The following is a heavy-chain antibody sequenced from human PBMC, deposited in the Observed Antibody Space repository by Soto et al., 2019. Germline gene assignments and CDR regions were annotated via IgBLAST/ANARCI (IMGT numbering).Heavy chain of an antibody. CDR2: INHSGST. J-gene: IGHJ4*02. CDR3: ARVIAAGGTWHFDY. Sequence: SETLSLTCAVYGGSFSGYYWSWIRQPPGKGLEWIGEINHSGSTNYNPSLKSRVTISVDTSKNQFSLKLSSVTAADTAVYYCARVIAAGGTWHFDYWGQGTLVTVSS. D-gene: IGHD6-13*01. V-gene: IGHV4-34*01. CDR1: GGSFSGYY.